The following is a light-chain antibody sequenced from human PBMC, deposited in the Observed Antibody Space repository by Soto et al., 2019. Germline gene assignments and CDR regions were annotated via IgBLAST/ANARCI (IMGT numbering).Light chain of an antibody. CDR1: ESVSSSY. J-gene: IGKJ1*01. Sequence: EIVLTQSPGTLSLSPGERATLSCRASESVSSSYLAWYQQKPGQAPRLLIFGASSRATGTPDRFSGSGSGTDFTLTISRLESEDFAVYYCQQYGSSPPWTFGQGTEVEIK. V-gene: IGKV3-20*01. CDR3: QQYGSSPPWT. CDR2: GAS.